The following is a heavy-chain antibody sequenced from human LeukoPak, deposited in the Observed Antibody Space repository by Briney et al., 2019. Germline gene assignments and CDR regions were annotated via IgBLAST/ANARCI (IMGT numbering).Heavy chain of an antibody. CDR2: INHSGST. CDR3: ARYARGYSYGRDAFDI. J-gene: IGHJ3*02. V-gene: IGHV4-34*10. CDR1: GFTFISFA. D-gene: IGHD5-18*01. Sequence: GSLRLSCAASGFTFISFAMSWVRQPPGKGLEWIGEINHSGSTNYSPSLKNRVTMSVDTSKNQFSLKLSSVTAADTAVYQCARYARGYSYGRDAFDIWGQGTMVTVSS.